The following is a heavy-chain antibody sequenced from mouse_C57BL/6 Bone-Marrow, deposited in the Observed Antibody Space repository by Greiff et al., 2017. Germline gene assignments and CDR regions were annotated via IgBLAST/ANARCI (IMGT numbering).Heavy chain of an antibody. CDR2: IDPETGGT. V-gene: IGHV1-15*01. Sequence: VQLQQSGAELVRPGASVTLSCKASGYTFTDYEMHWVKQTPVHGLEWIGAIDPETGGTAYNQKFNGKAILTADKSSSTAYMELRSLTSEDSAVYYCTRSMHYFDYWGQGTTLTVSS. CDR1: GYTFTDYE. J-gene: IGHJ2*01. D-gene: IGHD2-3*01. CDR3: TRSMHYFDY.